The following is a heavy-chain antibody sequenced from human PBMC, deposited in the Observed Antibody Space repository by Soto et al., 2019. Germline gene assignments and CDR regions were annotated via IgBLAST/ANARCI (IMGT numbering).Heavy chain of an antibody. J-gene: IGHJ4*02. D-gene: IGHD3-9*01. Sequence: QVQLVESGGGVVQPGASLRLSCVASGFSFSSYGMHWVRQAPGKGLEWVATISHDGRDKYYGDSVKGRFTISRDNSKNTLFLQMNSLIAEDTSLYYCAAGYYFGDYWGQGTLVTVSS. V-gene: IGHV3-30*03. CDR2: ISHDGRDK. CDR1: GFSFSSYG. CDR3: AAGYYFGDY.